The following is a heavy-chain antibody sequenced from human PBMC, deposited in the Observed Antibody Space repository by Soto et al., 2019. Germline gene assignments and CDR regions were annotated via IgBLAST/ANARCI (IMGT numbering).Heavy chain of an antibody. D-gene: IGHD2-21*01. CDR3: ATTGAYCGGDCFDY. J-gene: IGHJ4*02. CDR1: GGSISSSIYY. Sequence: PLETLSPTCTVSGGSISSSIYYWGWIRQPPGKGLEWIGSIYYSGSTYYNPSLKSRVTISVDTSKNQFSLKLSSVTAADTAVYYCATTGAYCGGDCFDYWGQGTLVTVSS. CDR2: IYYSGST. V-gene: IGHV4-39*01.